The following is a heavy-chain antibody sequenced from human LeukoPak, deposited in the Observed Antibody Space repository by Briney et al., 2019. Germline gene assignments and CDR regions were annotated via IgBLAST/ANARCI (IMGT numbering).Heavy chain of an antibody. CDR3: ARSPHILTGENFDY. CDR1: GYTFTGYY. Sequence: ASVKVSCKASGYTFTGYYMHWVRQAPGQGLEWMGWINPNSGGTNYAQKFQGRVSMTRDTSISTAYMQVSRLRSDDTAVYYCARSPHILTGENFDYWRQGPLLTVSS. CDR2: INPNSGGT. D-gene: IGHD3-9*01. V-gene: IGHV1-2*02. J-gene: IGHJ4*02.